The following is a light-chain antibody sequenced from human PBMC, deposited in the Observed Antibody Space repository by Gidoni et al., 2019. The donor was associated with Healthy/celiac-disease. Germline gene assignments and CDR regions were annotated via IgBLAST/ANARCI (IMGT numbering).Light chain of an antibody. V-gene: IGKV4-1*01. J-gene: IGKJ3*01. CDR3: QQYYSTLT. CDR1: QSVVYSSNNKNY. CDR2: WAS. Sequence: IVMTQSPDSLAVSLGERATIHCKSSQSVVYSSNNKNYLAWYQQKPGQPPKLRIYWASTRESGVPDRFSGSGSGTDFTLTISSLQAEEVAVYYCQQYYSTLTFGPGTKVDIK.